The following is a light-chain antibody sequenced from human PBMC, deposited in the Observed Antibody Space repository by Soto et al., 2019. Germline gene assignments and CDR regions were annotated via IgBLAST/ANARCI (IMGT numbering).Light chain of an antibody. CDR1: SSDIGGYNS. J-gene: IGLJ2*01. Sequence: QSALTQPPSASGSPGQSVTISCTGTSSDIGGYNSVSWYQQHPGKAPKLMIYEVNKRPSGVPDRFSGSKSGNTASLTVSGLQAEDEADYYCSSSADSNNFLVFGGGTKLTVL. V-gene: IGLV2-8*01. CDR3: SSSADSNNFLV. CDR2: EVN.